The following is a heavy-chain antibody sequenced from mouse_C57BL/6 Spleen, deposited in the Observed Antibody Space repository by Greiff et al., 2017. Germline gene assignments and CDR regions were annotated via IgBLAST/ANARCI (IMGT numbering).Heavy chain of an antibody. CDR1: GYTFTSYW. Sequence: QVQLQQPGAELVRPGSSVKLSCKASGYTFTSYWMDWVKQRPGQGLEWIGNIYPSDSETHYNQKFKDKATLTVDKSSSTAYMQLSSLTSEDSAVYYCARYYGSSYVDYWGQGTTLTVSS. V-gene: IGHV1-61*01. CDR3: ARYYGSSYVDY. D-gene: IGHD1-1*01. CDR2: IYPSDSET. J-gene: IGHJ2*01.